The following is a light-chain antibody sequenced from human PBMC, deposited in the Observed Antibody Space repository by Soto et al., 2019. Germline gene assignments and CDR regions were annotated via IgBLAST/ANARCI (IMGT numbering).Light chain of an antibody. CDR2: AAS. J-gene: IGKJ5*01. CDR1: QTITSD. CDR3: QKYNSAST. V-gene: IGKV1-27*01. Sequence: DIQMTQSPSSLSASVGDRVTITCRASQTITSDLNWYQQKPGKVPKLLIYAASTLQSGVPSRFSGSGSGTDFTLTISSLQPEDVATYYCQKYNSASTFGQGTRLEIK.